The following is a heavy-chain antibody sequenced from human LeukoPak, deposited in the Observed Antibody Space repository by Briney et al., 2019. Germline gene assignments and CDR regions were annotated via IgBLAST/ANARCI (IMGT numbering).Heavy chain of an antibody. CDR3: ATVPLKYSGCYYFDY. J-gene: IGHJ4*02. CDR2: FDPEDGET. Sequence: ASVKVSCKVSGYTLTELSMHWVRQAPGKGLEWMGGFDPEDGETIYAQKFQGRVTMTEDTSTDTAYMELSSLRSEDTAVYYCATVPLKYSGCYYFDYWGQGTLVTVSS. D-gene: IGHD1-26*01. CDR1: GYTLTELS. V-gene: IGHV1-24*01.